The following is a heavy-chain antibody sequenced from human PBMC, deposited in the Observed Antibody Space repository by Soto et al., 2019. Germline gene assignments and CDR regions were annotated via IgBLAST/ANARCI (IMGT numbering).Heavy chain of an antibody. CDR2: IKQDGSDT. J-gene: IGHJ4*02. CDR3: ATDLGTPMARH. CDR1: GFTLRNSR. Sequence: GSLRLSCAASGFTLRNSRMSWVRQAPGKGLEWVANIKQDGSDTYYVDSVKGRFTISRDNAKNSLYLQMNSLRAEDTAVYYCATDLGTPMARHWGQGTLVTVSS. D-gene: IGHD5-18*01. V-gene: IGHV3-7*04.